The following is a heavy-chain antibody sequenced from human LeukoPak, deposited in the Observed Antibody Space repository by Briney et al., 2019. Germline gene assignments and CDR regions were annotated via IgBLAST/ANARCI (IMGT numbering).Heavy chain of an antibody. CDR1: GGSISSSSYY. D-gene: IGHD6-6*01. Sequence: SETLSLTCTVSGGSISSSSYYWGWIRQPPGKGLGWMVSIYYIGSTYSNPSLKSRATISLDTSKNQFSLKLSSVTAADTAVYYCARRTSAYSSSFPNWFDPWGQGTLVTVSS. J-gene: IGHJ5*02. CDR3: ARRTSAYSSSFPNWFDP. V-gene: IGHV4-39*01. CDR2: IYYIGST.